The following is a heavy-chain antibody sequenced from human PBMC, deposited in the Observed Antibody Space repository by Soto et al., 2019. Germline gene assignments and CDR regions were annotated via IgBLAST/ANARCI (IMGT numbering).Heavy chain of an antibody. D-gene: IGHD3-3*01. CDR1: GYTFTGNY. J-gene: IGHJ6*02. CDR2: VNPDNGGT. V-gene: IGHV1-2*02. CDR3: ARDPRPPSGWLGFWEYGMDV. Sequence: GASVKVSCKASGYTFTGNYIHWVRQAPGQGLEWMGWVNPDNGGTTSAEKFQGRVTMTRDTYVTTAYMELYRLTSDDTAVYYCARDPRPPSGWLGFWEYGMDVWGQGTTVTVSS.